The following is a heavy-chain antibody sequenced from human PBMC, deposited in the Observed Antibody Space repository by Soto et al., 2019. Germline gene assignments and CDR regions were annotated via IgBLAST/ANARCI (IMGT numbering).Heavy chain of an antibody. J-gene: IGHJ6*02. V-gene: IGHV3-30*18. D-gene: IGHD2-21*02. CDR2: ISYDGSNK. Sequence: HPGGSLRLSCAASGFTFSSYGMHWVRQAPGKGLEWVAVISYDGSNKYYADSVKGRFTISRDNSKNTLYLQMNSLRAEDTAVYYCAKVEVVTPELVYYYYGMDVWGQGTTVTVSS. CDR3: AKVEVVTPELVYYYYGMDV. CDR1: GFTFSSYG.